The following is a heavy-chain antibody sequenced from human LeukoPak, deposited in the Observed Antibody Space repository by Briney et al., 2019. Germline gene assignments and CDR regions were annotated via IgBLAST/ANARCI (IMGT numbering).Heavy chain of an antibody. V-gene: IGHV4-59*01. CDR3: ARVYSYDSSGYYRGLYYYGMDV. J-gene: IGHJ6*02. CDR2: IYYSGST. CDR1: GGSISSYY. Sequence: SETLSLTCTVSGGSISSYYWSWIRQPPGKGLEWIGYIYYSGSTNYNPSLKSRVTISVDTSKNQFSLKLSSVTAADTAGYYCARVYSYDSSGYYRGLYYYGMDVWGQGTTVTVSS. D-gene: IGHD3-22*01.